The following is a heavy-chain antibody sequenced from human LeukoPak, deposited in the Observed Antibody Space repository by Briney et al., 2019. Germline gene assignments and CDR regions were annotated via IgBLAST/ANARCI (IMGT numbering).Heavy chain of an antibody. D-gene: IGHD3-22*01. Sequence: ASVKVSCTASGYTFTSYDINWVRQAPGQGLEWMGWMNPNSGNTGYAQKFQGRVTMTRNTSISTAYMELSSLRSEDTAVYYCARGNYYDSSFSDYWGQGTLVTVSS. CDR1: GYTFTSYD. J-gene: IGHJ4*02. V-gene: IGHV1-8*01. CDR3: ARGNYYDSSFSDY. CDR2: MNPNSGNT.